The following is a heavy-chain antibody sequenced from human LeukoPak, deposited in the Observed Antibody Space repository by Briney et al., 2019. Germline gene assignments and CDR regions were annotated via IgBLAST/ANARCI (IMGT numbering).Heavy chain of an antibody. CDR1: GGSISSGGYY. CDR3: ARGEAGCCGTTPNYYYGMDV. D-gene: IGHD2/OR15-2a*01. V-gene: IGHV4-31*03. Sequence: SETLSLTCTVSGGSISSGGYYWSWIRQHPGKGLEWIGYIYYSGSTYYNPSLKSRVTLSVDTSKNQFSLKLSSVTAADTAAYYCARGEAGCCGTTPNYYYGMDVWGQGTTVTVSS. CDR2: IYYSGST. J-gene: IGHJ6*02.